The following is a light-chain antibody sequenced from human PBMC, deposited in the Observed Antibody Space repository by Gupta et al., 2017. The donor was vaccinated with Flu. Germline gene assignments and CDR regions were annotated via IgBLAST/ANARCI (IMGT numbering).Light chain of an antibody. CDR3: QQCNSYSAT. CDR2: KAS. V-gene: IGKV1-5*03. CDR1: QSISNW. Sequence: DIQMTQSPSTLSASVGDRVTITRRASQSISNWLAWYQQKPGKAPKLLIYKASTLERGVPSRFSGSGFGTEFSLTVSSLQPDDFATYYCQQCNSYSATFGGGTKVEMK. J-gene: IGKJ4*01.